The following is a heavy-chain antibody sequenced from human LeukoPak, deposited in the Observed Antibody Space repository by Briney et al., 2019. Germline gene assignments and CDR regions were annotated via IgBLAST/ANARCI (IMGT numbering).Heavy chain of an antibody. CDR1: GYTFNTYG. J-gene: IGHJ5*02. CDR2: ISGYNGKT. Sequence: GASVKVSCKASGYTFNTYGITWVRQAPGQGLEWMGWISGYNGKTKYAQKLQDRVTMTTDTSTTTAYMELRSLRSDDTAVYYCAREAITIFGVVRTQTTYGPHRFDPWGQGTLVTVSS. CDR3: AREAITIFGVVRTQTTYGPHRFDP. V-gene: IGHV1-18*01. D-gene: IGHD3-3*01.